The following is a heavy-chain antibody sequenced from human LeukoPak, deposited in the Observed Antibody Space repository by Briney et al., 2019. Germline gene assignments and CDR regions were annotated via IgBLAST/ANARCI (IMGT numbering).Heavy chain of an antibody. CDR2: INSDESST. CDR3: ARTLTSSTSCLAY. CDR1: GFTFSSYW. Sequence: PGWALRLSCAASGFTFSSYWMHWVRQAPGKGLVWVSRINSDESSTSYADSVKGRFTISRDNAKNTLYLQMNSLRAEDTAVYYCARTLTSSTSCLAYWGQGTLVTVSS. D-gene: IGHD2-2*01. V-gene: IGHV3-74*01. J-gene: IGHJ4*02.